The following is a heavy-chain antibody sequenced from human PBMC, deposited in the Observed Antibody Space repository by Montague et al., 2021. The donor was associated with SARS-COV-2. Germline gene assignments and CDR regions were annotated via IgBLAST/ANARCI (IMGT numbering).Heavy chain of an antibody. Sequence: TQSLTCTVSGGSISSGSYYWSWIRQPAGKGLEWIGRIYTSGTTDYSFSLKSRVTISVDTSKNQFSLKLTSVTAADTAVYYCAQAHSGSWAHLDNWGQGSLVTVSS. CDR1: GGSISSGSYY. V-gene: IGHV4-61*02. D-gene: IGHD5-12*01. J-gene: IGHJ4*02. CDR2: IYTSGTT. CDR3: AQAHSGSWAHLDN.